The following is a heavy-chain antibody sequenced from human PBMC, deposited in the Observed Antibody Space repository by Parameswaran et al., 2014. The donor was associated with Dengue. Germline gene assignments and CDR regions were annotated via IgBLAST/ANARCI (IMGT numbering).Heavy chain of an antibody. D-gene: IGHD6-6*01. J-gene: IGHJ6*02. CDR3: ARDSSSDGMDV. CDR2: IYSGGST. Sequence: RWIRQPPGKGLEWVSVIYSGGSTYYADSVKGRFTISRDNSKNTLYLQMNSLRAEDTAVYYCARDSSSDGMDVWGQGTTVTVSS. V-gene: IGHV3-53*05.